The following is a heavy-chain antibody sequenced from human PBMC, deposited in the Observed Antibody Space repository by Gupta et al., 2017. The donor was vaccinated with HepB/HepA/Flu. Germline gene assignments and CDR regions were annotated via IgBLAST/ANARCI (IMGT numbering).Heavy chain of an antibody. J-gene: IGHJ4*02. CDR3: ARGARPDY. V-gene: IGHV3-48*03. Sequence: EVQLVESGGGLVQPGGSLRLSCAASGFTFSTYEMNWGRQAPGKGLEWISYISDSGSTIHYADSVKGRFTISRDNAKNSLYLHMNRLRAEDTAVYYCARGARPDYWGQGTLVTVSS. CDR2: ISDSGSTI. D-gene: IGHD6-6*01. CDR1: GFTFSTYE.